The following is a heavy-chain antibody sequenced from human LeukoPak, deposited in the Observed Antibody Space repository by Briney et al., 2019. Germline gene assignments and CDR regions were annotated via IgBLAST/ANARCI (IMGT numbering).Heavy chain of an antibody. CDR1: GFTFSSYA. V-gene: IGHV3-23*01. Sequence: GGSLRLSCAASGFTFSSYAMSWVRQAPGKGLEWVSAISGSGGSTYYADSVKGRFTISRDNSKNTLYPQMNSLRAEDTAVYYCAKGMEQQLVLPLWFDPWGQGTLVTVSS. CDR2: ISGSGGST. J-gene: IGHJ5*02. D-gene: IGHD6-13*01. CDR3: AKGMEQQLVLPLWFDP.